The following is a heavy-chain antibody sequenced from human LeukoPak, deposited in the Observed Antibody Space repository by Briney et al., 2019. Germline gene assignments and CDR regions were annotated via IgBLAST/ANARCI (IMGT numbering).Heavy chain of an antibody. J-gene: IGHJ4*02. CDR1: GFTFTKAW. D-gene: IGHD1-26*01. Sequence: GRSLRLSCAASGFTFTKAWMSWVRQAPGKGLEWIARIKSITDGGTTDYAAPVKDRFTISRDDPKTTLFLKMNSLKPEDTAVYYCTTSGSYFDYWGQGTLVTVSS. V-gene: IGHV3-15*01. CDR2: IKSITDGGTT. CDR3: TTSGSYFDY.